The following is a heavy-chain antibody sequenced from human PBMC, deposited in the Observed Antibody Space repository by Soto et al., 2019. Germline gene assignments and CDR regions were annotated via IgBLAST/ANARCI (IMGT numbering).Heavy chain of an antibody. CDR3: ARGDGWLRDYNYYGMDV. CDR2: IDSNGDT. V-gene: IGHV3-13*04. Sequence: GGSLRLSCAGSGFTFRTYDMHWVRQTTEKGLEWVSSIDSNGDTYYPASVKGRFTISRENAKNSVYLQMNSLRAGDTALYYCARGDGWLRDYNYYGMDVWGQGSTVTVSS. CDR1: GFTFRTYD. J-gene: IGHJ6*02. D-gene: IGHD5-12*01.